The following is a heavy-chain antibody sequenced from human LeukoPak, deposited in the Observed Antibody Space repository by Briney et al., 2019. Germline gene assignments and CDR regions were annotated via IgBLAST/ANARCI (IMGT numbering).Heavy chain of an antibody. CDR2: INPNSGGT. Sequence: ASVKVSCKASGYTFTSYYMHWVRQAPGQGLEGMGWINPNSGGTNYAQKFQGRVTMTRDTSISTAYMELNRLTSDDTAVYYCARETRSAAGSGNYYYYYMDVWGKGTTVTVSS. J-gene: IGHJ6*03. CDR1: GYTFTSYY. D-gene: IGHD6-13*01. V-gene: IGHV1-2*02. CDR3: ARETRSAAGSGNYYYYYMDV.